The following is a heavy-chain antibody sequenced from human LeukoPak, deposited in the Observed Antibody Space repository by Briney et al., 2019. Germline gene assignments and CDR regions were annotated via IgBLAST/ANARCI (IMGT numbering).Heavy chain of an antibody. CDR1: GFTFKNYW. V-gene: IGHV3-7*05. J-gene: IGHJ4*02. CDR3: ARYGYCGWCSEY. CDR2: INDGGSDK. Sequence: PGGSLGLSCAASGFTFKNYWMTWVRQAPGKGLEWVATINDGGSDKYYVDSVKGRFSISRDNAKNSLYLQMESLRGEDTAVYYCARYGYCGWCSEYWGQGTLVTVSS. D-gene: IGHD2-2*03.